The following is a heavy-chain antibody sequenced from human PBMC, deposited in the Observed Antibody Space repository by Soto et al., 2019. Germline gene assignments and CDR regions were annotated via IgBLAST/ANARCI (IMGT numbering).Heavy chain of an antibody. Sequence: SVKVSCKASGGTFNKFAFSWVRQAPGQGFEWMGGIIPVFRSANYARRFRGRITITADEYTSTVYLYLNDLRSDDTAVYYCARRYCASDNCPLFYYFVDLWGLGTTVTVSS. J-gene: IGHJ6*02. V-gene: IGHV1-69*13. CDR3: ARRYCASDNCPLFYYFVDL. CDR1: GGTFNKFA. CDR2: IIPVFRSA. D-gene: IGHD2-21*02.